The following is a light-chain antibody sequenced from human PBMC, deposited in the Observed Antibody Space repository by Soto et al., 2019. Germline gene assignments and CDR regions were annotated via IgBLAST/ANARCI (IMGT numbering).Light chain of an antibody. CDR1: QTISTW. J-gene: IGKJ1*01. CDR2: DAS. CDR3: QQYTNTNNPWM. V-gene: IGKV1-5*01. Sequence: DSPPSQTPPTLSASVGDRVTITCRASQTISTWMAWYQQKPGKAPKLLVYDASTLQSGVASRFSGSGSGTEFTLIISGLQPDDSATYYCQQYTNTNNPWMLGQGTKVDI.